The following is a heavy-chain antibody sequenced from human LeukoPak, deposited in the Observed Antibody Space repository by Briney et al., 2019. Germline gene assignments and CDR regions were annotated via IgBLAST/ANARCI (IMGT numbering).Heavy chain of an antibody. J-gene: IGHJ4*02. CDR3: AREIASSGYLFDY. D-gene: IGHD3-22*01. CDR1: SGATNSYN. Sequence: SETLSLTCTVSSGATNSYNWSWIRQSPRNRLELIGYVAYSGSTNYNPSHKSRVTISLDTSKNQFSLKLSSVTAADTAVYSCAREIASSGYLFDYWGQGALVTVSS. V-gene: IGHV4-59*12. CDR2: VAYSGST.